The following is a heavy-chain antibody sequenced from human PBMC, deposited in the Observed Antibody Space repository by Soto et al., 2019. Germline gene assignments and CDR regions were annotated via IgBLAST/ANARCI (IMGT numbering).Heavy chain of an antibody. J-gene: IGHJ5*02. D-gene: IGHD3-22*01. Sequence: GESLKISCKGSGYSFTSYWISWVRQMPGKSLEWMGRIDPSDSYTNYSPSFQGHVTIPANKSISTAYLQGSSLKASDTAMYYCARGGRRYYCVSSGEYNWFDPWGQRSLVTVPP. CDR1: GYSFTSYW. CDR3: ARGGRRYYCVSSGEYNWFDP. CDR2: IDPSDSYT. V-gene: IGHV5-10-1*01.